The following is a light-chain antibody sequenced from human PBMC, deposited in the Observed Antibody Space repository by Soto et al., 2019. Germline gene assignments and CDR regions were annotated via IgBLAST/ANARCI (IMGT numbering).Light chain of an antibody. CDR3: QQYNSYPCT. V-gene: IGKV1-5*01. CDR1: QSISSW. Sequence: DIQMTQSPSTLSASVGDRVTITCRASQSISSWLAWYQQKPGKAPKLLIYDASSLESGVPSRFSGSGSGTEFTLTISSLQPDDFATYHCQQYNSYPCTFGQGTKLEIK. CDR2: DAS. J-gene: IGKJ2*02.